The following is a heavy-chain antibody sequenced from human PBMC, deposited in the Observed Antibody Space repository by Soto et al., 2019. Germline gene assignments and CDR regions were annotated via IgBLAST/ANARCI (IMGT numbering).Heavy chain of an antibody. CDR2: INWNGGST. V-gene: IGHV3-20*04. CDR3: ARPTYSSSWSPFDY. J-gene: IGHJ4*02. Sequence: EVQLVESGGGVVRPGGSLRLSCAASGFTFDDHGMSWVHQAPGKGLDWVSGINWNGGSTGYADSVKGRFTISRDNAKNSLYLQMNSLRAVDTALYYCARPTYSSSWSPFDYWGQGTLVTVSS. CDR1: GFTFDDHG. D-gene: IGHD6-13*01.